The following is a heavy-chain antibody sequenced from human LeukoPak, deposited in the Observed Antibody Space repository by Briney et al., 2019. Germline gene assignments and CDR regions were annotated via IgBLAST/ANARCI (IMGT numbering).Heavy chain of an antibody. Sequence: GGSLRLSCAGYRFTLRNYSMKWVRQAPGKGMEWDSFIISFSSYFYYADSMKGRFTISTDNAKNSLCLQMNSLRAEDTAVYYCARGPQCYVGYWYFDLWGRGTLVTVSS. CDR3: ARGPQCYVGYWYFDL. D-gene: IGHD1-26*01. V-gene: IGHV3-21*04. J-gene: IGHJ2*01. CDR1: RFTLRNYS. CDR2: IISFSSYF.